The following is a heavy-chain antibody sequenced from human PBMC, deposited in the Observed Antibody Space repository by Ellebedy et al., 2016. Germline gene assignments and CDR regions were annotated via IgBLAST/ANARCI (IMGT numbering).Heavy chain of an antibody. D-gene: IGHD6-19*01. Sequence: GESLKISCAASGFTFSSYWMSWVRQAPGKGLECVANIKQDGSEKYYVDSVKGRFTISRDNAKNSLYLQMNSLRAEDTAVYYCARGDSSGWYGVWGQGTLVTVSS. V-gene: IGHV3-7*04. CDR3: ARGDSSGWYGV. J-gene: IGHJ4*02. CDR2: IKQDGSEK. CDR1: GFTFSSYW.